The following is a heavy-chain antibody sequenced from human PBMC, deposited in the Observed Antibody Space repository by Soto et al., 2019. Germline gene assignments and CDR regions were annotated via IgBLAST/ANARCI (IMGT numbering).Heavy chain of an antibody. Sequence: SVKVSCKASGGTFSSYAISWVRQAPGQGLEWMGGIIPIFGTANYAQKFQGRVTITADESTSTAYMELSSLRSEDTAGYYCARVVYYDSSGYYGRGVTLEYWGQGTLVTVSS. CDR2: IIPIFGTA. CDR1: GGTFSSYA. CDR3: ARVVYYDSSGYYGRGVTLEY. D-gene: IGHD3-22*01. J-gene: IGHJ4*02. V-gene: IGHV1-69*13.